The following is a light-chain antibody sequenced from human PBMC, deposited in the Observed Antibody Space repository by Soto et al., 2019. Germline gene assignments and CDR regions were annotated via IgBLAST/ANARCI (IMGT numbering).Light chain of an antibody. Sequence: DIVLTQSPDSLAVSLGERATINCKSSQSVFYSSNNKNYLAWYQQKPGQPPKLLIYWASTRESGVPDRFSGRGSGTDFTLTISSLQAEDVAVYYCQQYSNTPLYTFGQGTKVEIK. V-gene: IGKV4-1*01. CDR3: QQYSNTPLYT. CDR1: QSVFYSSNNKNY. CDR2: WAS. J-gene: IGKJ2*01.